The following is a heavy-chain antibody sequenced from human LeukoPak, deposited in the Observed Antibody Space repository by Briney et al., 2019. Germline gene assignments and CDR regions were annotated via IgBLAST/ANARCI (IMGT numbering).Heavy chain of an antibody. CDR1: GGSISSYY. J-gene: IGHJ3*02. V-gene: IGHV4-59*08. CDR3: ARHSTFEI. CDR2: ISYSGTT. Sequence: SETLSLTCAVSGGSISSYYWSWVRQPPGKELEWIGYISYSGTTKYNPSLKSRVTISVDTSKNQFSLKLSSVTAADTAVYYCARHSTFEIWGQGTMVSVSS.